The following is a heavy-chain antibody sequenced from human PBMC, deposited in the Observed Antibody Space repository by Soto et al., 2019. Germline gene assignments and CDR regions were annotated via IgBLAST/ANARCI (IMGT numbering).Heavy chain of an antibody. D-gene: IGHD3-10*01. CDR1: GGSISSAGYN. CDR3: ARYGSGTYSPPTFDY. J-gene: IGHJ4*02. CDR2: IYYSGST. V-gene: IGHV4-31*03. Sequence: QVQLQESGPGLVKPSQTLSLTCTVSGGSISSAGYNWSWIRQHPGKGLEWIGYIYYSGSTYYNPSINSRVTISVDTSKSQFSLKLYSVTAADTAVYYCARYGSGTYSPPTFDYWGQGTLVTVSS.